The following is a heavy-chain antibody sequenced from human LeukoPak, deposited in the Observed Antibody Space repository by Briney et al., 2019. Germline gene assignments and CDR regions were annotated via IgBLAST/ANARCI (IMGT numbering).Heavy chain of an antibody. CDR3: AALYGDHRDY. V-gene: IGHV3-20*01. D-gene: IGHD4-17*01. CDR1: GFTFDDYG. Sequence: GGSLRLSCAASGFTFDDYGMSWVRQAPGKGLEWVSGINWNGGSTGYADSVKGRFTISRDNAKNSLYLQMNSLRAEDTALYHCAALYGDHRDYWGQGTLVTVSS. CDR2: INWNGGST. J-gene: IGHJ4*02.